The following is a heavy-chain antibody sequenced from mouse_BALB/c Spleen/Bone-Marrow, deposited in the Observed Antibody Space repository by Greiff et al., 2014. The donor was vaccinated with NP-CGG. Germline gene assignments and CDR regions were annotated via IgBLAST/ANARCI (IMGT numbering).Heavy chain of an antibody. CDR1: GYAFTNYL. Sequence: QVQLQQPGAELVRPGTAVNVSCKASGYAFTNYLIKWVKQRPGQGLEWIGVINPGSGGANYNEKFKGKATLTADKSSSTAYMQLSSLTSDDSAVYFCARFGRYYFDYWGQGTTLTVSS. V-gene: IGHV1-54*01. J-gene: IGHJ2*01. CDR2: INPGSGGA. CDR3: ARFGRYYFDY.